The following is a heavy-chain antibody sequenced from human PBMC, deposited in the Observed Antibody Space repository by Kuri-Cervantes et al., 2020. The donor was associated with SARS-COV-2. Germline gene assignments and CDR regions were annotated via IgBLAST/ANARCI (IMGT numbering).Heavy chain of an antibody. CDR1: GGSITSHY. V-gene: IGHV4-59*11. D-gene: IGHD4-17*01. CDR2: IYYSGST. J-gene: IGHJ4*03. CDR3: ARDYGDY. Sequence: GSLRLSCTVSGGSITSHYWNWIRQSPGRGLEWIGYIYYSGSTKYNPSLNSRVTMSVDTSKNQFSLKLSSVTAADAAVYYCARDYGDYWGQGTMVTVSS.